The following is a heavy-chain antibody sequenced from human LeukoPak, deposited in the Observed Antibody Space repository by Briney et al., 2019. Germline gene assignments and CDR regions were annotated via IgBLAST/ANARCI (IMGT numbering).Heavy chain of an antibody. V-gene: IGHV1-24*01. CDR2: FDPEDGET. J-gene: IGHJ4*02. Sequence: ASVTVSCKVSGYTLTELSMHWVRQAPGKGLEWMGGFDPEDGETIYAQKFQGRVTMTEDTSTDTAYMELSSLRSEDTAVYYCATRGALYSYGPIDYWGQGTLVTVSS. CDR1: GYTLTELS. CDR3: ATRGALYSYGPIDY. D-gene: IGHD5-18*01.